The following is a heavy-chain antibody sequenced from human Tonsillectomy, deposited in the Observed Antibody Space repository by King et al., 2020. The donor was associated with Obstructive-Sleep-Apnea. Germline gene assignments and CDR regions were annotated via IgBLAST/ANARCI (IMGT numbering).Heavy chain of an antibody. D-gene: IGHD5-12*01. Sequence: VQLVESGGGLVQPGGSLRLSCTASGFTFSYYWMSWVRQAPGKGLEWVANINEHGSEMFYVDSLEGRFTISRDNARNSLFLQLNSLRGDDTAVYYCARAGNVATVDYWGQGTLVTVSS. V-gene: IGHV3-7*03. CDR2: INEHGSEM. CDR1: GFTFSYYW. CDR3: ARAGNVATVDY. J-gene: IGHJ4*02.